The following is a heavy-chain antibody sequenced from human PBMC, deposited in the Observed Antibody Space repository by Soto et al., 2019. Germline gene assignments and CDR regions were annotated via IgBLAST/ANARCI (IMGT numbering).Heavy chain of an antibody. CDR1: GFTFSSYG. V-gene: IGHV3-33*01. D-gene: IGHD5-18*01. CDR3: ASRRGYSYGYYVYYGMDV. CDR2: IWYDGSNK. J-gene: IGHJ6*02. Sequence: QPGGSLRLSCAASGFTFSSYGMHWVRQAPGKGLEWVAVIWYDGSNKYYADSVKGRFTISRDNSKNTLYLQMNSLRAEDTAVYYCASRRGYSYGYYVYYGMDVWGQGTTVTVSS.